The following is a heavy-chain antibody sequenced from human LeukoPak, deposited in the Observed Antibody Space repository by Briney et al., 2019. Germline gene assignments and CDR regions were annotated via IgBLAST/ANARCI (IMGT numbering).Heavy chain of an antibody. V-gene: IGHV4-59*01. D-gene: IGHD2-15*01. Sequence: SETLSLTCTVSGGSISSYYWIWIRQPPGKGLEWIGYIYYSGSNNYNPSLKSRVTISVDTSKNQFSLKLSSVTAADTAVYYCARAPLGSYCSGGSCYFGVAFDIWGQGTMVTVSS. CDR2: IYYSGSN. CDR1: GGSISSYY. J-gene: IGHJ3*02. CDR3: ARAPLGSYCSGGSCYFGVAFDI.